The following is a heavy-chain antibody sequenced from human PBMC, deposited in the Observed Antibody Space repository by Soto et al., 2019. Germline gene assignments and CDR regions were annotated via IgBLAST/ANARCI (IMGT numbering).Heavy chain of an antibody. D-gene: IGHD3-3*01. V-gene: IGHV3-23*01. CDR2: ISNSGTTT. CDR1: GFTFSSHA. Sequence: EVQLWESVGGLVQPEGFLRLSCAASGFTFSSHAMSWVRQAPGKGLEWVSAISNSGTTTYYAESVKGRFTIYRDNSKNTLYLKVNSLRVEDTAIYYCAKRFTLFGEVKLSTEFDYWGQGTLVTVSS. J-gene: IGHJ4*02. CDR3: AKRFTLFGEVKLSTEFDY.